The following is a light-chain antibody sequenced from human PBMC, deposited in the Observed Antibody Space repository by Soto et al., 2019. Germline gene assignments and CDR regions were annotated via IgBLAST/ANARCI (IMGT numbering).Light chain of an antibody. V-gene: IGKV3-15*01. Sequence: EIVLTQSPATLSLSPGETATLSCRASQSVVTYLAWYQQKPGQAPRLLIYDASNRATGIPARFSGSGSGTEFTLTISSLQSEDFAVYYCQQYNNWPPLTFGGGTKVEIK. CDR2: DAS. J-gene: IGKJ4*01. CDR1: QSVVTY. CDR3: QQYNNWPPLT.